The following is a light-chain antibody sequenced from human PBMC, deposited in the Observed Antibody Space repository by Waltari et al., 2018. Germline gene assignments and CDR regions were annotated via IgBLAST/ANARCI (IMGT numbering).Light chain of an antibody. J-gene: IGKJ4*01. Sequence: EIVLTQSPATLSLSPGDRPTLPCRASQSVSNYLVWYQQKPGQAPRLLISDGFNRASGIPARFSGSGSGTDFTLSISSLEPEDSAVYYCQQRSNWPLTFGGGTRVEIK. CDR1: QSVSNY. V-gene: IGKV3-11*01. CDR2: DGF. CDR3: QQRSNWPLT.